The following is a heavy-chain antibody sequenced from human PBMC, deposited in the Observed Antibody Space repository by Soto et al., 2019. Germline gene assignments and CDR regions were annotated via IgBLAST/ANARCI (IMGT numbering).Heavy chain of an antibody. Sequence: QDQLVESGGGVVQPGTSLRLSCVASGLSFSSYAMHWVRQAPGKGLEWVAAISYDGSRKYYGDSVKGRFTISRDNSKTMLYLQMNSLGHEDTAVYHCARARSGLVVFTAPFDPWGQGTLVTVSS. D-gene: IGHD3-3*01. J-gene: IGHJ5*02. CDR3: ARARSGLVVFTAPFDP. CDR2: ISYDGSRK. V-gene: IGHV3-30-3*01. CDR1: GLSFSSYA.